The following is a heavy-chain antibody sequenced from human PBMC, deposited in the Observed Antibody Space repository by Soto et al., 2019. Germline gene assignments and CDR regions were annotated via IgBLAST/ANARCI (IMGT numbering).Heavy chain of an antibody. D-gene: IGHD4-17*01. CDR1: GFTFSSYS. CDR3: ARDQVHGDYVDYYYGMDV. CDR2: ISSSSYI. V-gene: IGHV3-21*01. Sequence: PGGSLRLSCAASGFTFSSYSMNWVRQAPGKGLEWVSSISSSSYIYYADSVKGRFTISRDNAKNSLYLQMNSLRAEDTAVYYCARDQVHGDYVDYYYGMDVWGQGTTVTVSS. J-gene: IGHJ6*02.